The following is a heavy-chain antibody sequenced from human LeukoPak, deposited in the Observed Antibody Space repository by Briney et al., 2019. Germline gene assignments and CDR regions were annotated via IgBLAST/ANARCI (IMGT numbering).Heavy chain of an antibody. Sequence: PGGSLRLSCAASGLTFSSYSMNWIRQAPGKGLEWVSSISSSTSYIYYADSVKGRFTISKDNAKNSLYLQMNSLRAEDTAVYYCARARDSSWDYWGQGTLVTVSS. D-gene: IGHD6-13*01. CDR2: ISSSTSYI. J-gene: IGHJ4*02. V-gene: IGHV3-21*04. CDR1: GLTFSSYS. CDR3: ARARDSSWDY.